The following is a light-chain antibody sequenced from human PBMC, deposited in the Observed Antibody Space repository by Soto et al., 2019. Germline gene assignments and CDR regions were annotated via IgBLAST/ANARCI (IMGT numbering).Light chain of an antibody. CDR3: SSYTSSSTRV. CDR1: SSDVGGYNY. CDR2: DVS. V-gene: IGLV2-14*01. J-gene: IGLJ2*01. Sequence: ALTQPASVSGSPGQSITISCTGTSSDVGGYNYVSWYQQHPGKVPKLMIYDVSNRPSGVSNRFSGSKSGNTASLTISGLQAEDEADYYCSSYTSSSTRVFGGGTKLTVL.